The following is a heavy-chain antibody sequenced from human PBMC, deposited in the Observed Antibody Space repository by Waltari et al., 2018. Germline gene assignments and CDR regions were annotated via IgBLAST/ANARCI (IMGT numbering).Heavy chain of an antibody. CDR1: GLPVGPFY. D-gene: IGHD4-4*01. Sequence: EVQVVETGGGLIQPGGSLRLSCAVSGLPVGPFYMSWVRQAPGKGLEWVSVIYRDGSTYYADSVKGRFTISRDNSKNNLYLQMDSLGPEDTAVYYCARRRSGSNSQALENWGQGTLVIVSS. J-gene: IGHJ4*02. V-gene: IGHV3-53*02. CDR2: IYRDGST. CDR3: ARRRSGSNSQALEN.